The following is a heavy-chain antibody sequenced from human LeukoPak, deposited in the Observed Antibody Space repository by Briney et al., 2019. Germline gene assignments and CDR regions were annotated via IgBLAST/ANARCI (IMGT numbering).Heavy chain of an antibody. CDR2: ISWNSGSI. CDR1: GFTFDDYA. V-gene: IGHV3-9*01. CDR3: AKADRGYCSGGSCYFDY. D-gene: IGHD2-15*01. J-gene: IGHJ4*02. Sequence: GGSLRLSCAASGFTFDDYAMHWVRQAPGKGLEWVSGISWNSGSIGYADFVKGRFTISRDNAKNSLYLQMNSLRAEDTALYYCAKADRGYCSGGSCYFDYWGQGTLVTVSS.